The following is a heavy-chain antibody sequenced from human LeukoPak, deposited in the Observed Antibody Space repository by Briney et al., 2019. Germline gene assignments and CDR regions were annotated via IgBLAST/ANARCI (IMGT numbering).Heavy chain of an antibody. CDR3: ASGDSSSYYFYFDY. D-gene: IGHD6-13*01. V-gene: IGHV3-7*01. CDR1: GFTFTNYW. Sequence: GGSLRLSCAASGFTFTNYWMSWVRQAPGKGLELVANIKQDRSEKYYVDSVKGRFTISRDNAKNSLYLQMNSLRAEDTAVYYCASGDSSSYYFYFDYWGQGTLVTVSS. CDR2: IKQDRSEK. J-gene: IGHJ4*02.